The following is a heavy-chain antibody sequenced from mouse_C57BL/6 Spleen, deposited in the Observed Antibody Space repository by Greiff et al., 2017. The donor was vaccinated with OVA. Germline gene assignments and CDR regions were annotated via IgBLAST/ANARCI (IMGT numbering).Heavy chain of an antibody. D-gene: IGHD3-1*01. CDR1: GYTFTSYW. Sequence: VQLQQPGAELVKPGASVKLSCKASGYTFTSYWMQWVKQRPGQGLEWIGEIDPSDSYTNYNQKFKGKATLTVDTSSSTAYMQLSSLTSEDAAVYYCARRGYSTGYFDVWGTGTTVTVSS. V-gene: IGHV1-50*01. CDR2: IDPSDSYT. J-gene: IGHJ1*03. CDR3: ARRGYSTGYFDV.